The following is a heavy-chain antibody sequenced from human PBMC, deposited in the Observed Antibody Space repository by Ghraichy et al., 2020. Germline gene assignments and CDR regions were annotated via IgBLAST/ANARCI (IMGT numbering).Heavy chain of an antibody. CDR3: ARDRNDYDVLTGSYKGAYSDP. V-gene: IGHV3-74*01. CDR2: INGDGTST. CDR1: GFTFSGNW. Sequence: GESLNISCAASGFTFSGNWMHWVRQVPGKGLVWVSRINGDGTSTTHADSVKGRFTISRDNAKNTLYLQMNSLRAEDTAVYYCARDRNDYDVLTGSYKGAYSDPMGQGTLVTVST. J-gene: IGHJ5*02. D-gene: IGHD3-9*01.